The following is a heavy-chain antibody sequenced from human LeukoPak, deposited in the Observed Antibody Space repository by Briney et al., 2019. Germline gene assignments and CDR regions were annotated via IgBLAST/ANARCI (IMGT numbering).Heavy chain of an antibody. J-gene: IGHJ4*02. V-gene: IGHV4-34*01. CDR3: ARVGSDNHFDY. Sequence: SETLSLTCAVYGGSFSGYYWSWIRQPPGKGLEWIGEINHSGSTNYNPSLKSRVTISVDTSKNQFSLKLSSVTAADTAVYYCARVGSDNHFDYWGQGTLVTVSS. D-gene: IGHD6-19*01. CDR2: INHSGST. CDR1: GGSFSGYY.